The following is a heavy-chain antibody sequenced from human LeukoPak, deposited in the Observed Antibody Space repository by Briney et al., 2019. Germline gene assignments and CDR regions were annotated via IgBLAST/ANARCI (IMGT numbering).Heavy chain of an antibody. CDR2: IKSDGSST. V-gene: IGHV3-74*03. J-gene: IGHJ4*02. CDR1: GFTFSSCS. CDR3: AGEGGRGGSGGDC. Sequence: GGSLRLSCAASGFTFSSCSMNWVRQAPRKGLVWVSRIKSDGSSTTYADFVKGRFTVSRDNAKKKLYLQMSSLRAEDPATYFGAGEGGRGGSGGDCWGQGTLVTVSS. D-gene: IGHD3-16*01.